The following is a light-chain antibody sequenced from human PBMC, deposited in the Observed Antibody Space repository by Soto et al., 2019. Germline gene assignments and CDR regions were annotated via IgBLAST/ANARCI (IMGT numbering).Light chain of an antibody. Sequence: IVMIQSPDTLSVPPGERATLSCSASQSVSGNLAWYQQKPGQAPRLLIYGASTRATGIPARFSGSGSGREFTLTISSLQSEDFAVYYCQQYNNWPPWTFGQGTKVDIK. V-gene: IGKV3-15*01. CDR2: GAS. CDR3: QQYNNWPPWT. J-gene: IGKJ1*01. CDR1: QSVSGN.